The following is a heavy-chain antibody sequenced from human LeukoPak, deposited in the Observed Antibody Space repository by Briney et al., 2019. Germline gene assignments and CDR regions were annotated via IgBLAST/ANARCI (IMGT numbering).Heavy chain of an antibody. V-gene: IGHV4-59*01. J-gene: IGHJ6*03. D-gene: IGHD2-15*01. Sequence: SETLSLTCTVSGGSISSYYWSWIRQPPGKGLEWIGYIYYSGSTNYNPSLKSRVTISVDTSKNQFSLKLSSVTAADTAVYYCARETVVVAAPEGDYYCYYMDVWGKGTTVTISS. CDR3: ARETVVVAAPEGDYYCYYMDV. CDR1: GGSISSYY. CDR2: IYYSGST.